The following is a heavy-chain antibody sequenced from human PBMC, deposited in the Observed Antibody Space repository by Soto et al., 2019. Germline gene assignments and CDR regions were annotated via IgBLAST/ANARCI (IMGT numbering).Heavy chain of an antibody. J-gene: IGHJ4*02. D-gene: IGHD5-12*01. CDR2: ISGSGTTT. V-gene: IGHV3-48*03. Sequence: PGGSLRLSCAASGFTFSNHEMDWVRQAPGKGLEWLSYISGSGTTTDYADSVNGRFTISRDNAKNLLYLRMNSLRAEDTAVYYCVRDSGGGYDLVHLDHWGQGTMVTVSS. CDR1: GFTFSNHE. CDR3: VRDSGGGYDLVHLDH.